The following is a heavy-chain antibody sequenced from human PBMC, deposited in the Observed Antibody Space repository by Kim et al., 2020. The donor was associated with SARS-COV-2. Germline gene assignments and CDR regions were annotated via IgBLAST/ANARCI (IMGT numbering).Heavy chain of an antibody. CDR3: ARGKGYSGSYSIDY. D-gene: IGHD1-26*01. J-gene: IGHJ4*02. V-gene: IGHV4-34*13. Sequence: NPSLKSRVTISVDTSKNQFSLKLSSVTAADTAVYYCARGKGYSGSYSIDYWGQGTLVTVSS.